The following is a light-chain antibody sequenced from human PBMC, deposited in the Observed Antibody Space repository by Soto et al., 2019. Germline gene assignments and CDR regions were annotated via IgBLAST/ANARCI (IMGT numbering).Light chain of an antibody. CDR3: QYYNNYCWT. V-gene: IGKV1-5*03. Sequence: DLQLTQSPSILSASVGDRVTITCRASQSISSWLAWYQQKPGKAPKFLIYKTSNLESGVPSRFSGSGSGTEFTLTISSLQPDDFATYYCQYYNNYCWTFGQGTKVEIK. CDR1: QSISSW. J-gene: IGKJ1*01. CDR2: KTS.